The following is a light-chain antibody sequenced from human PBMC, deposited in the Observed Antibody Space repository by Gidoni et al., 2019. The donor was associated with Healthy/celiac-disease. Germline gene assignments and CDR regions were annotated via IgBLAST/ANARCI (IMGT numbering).Light chain of an antibody. CDR3: QQYDNLLLT. Sequence: DIQLTQSPSSLSASVGARVTITCQASQDISNYLHWYQQKPGKAPKLLIYDASNLETGVPSRFSGSGSGTDFTFTISSMQPEDIATYYCQQYDNLLLTFXGXTKVEIK. CDR2: DAS. V-gene: IGKV1-33*01. CDR1: QDISNY. J-gene: IGKJ4*01.